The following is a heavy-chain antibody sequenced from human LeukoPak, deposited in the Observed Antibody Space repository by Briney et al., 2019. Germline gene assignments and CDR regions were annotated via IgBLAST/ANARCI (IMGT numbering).Heavy chain of an antibody. CDR1: GFIFSSYW. Sequence: GGSLRLSCAASGFIFSSYWMHWVRHAPGKGLAWVSRINTDGSSTSYADSVKGRFTISRDNAKNTLYLQMNSLRAEDTAVYYCARERASSSWYFLGTFDIWGQGTMVTVSS. J-gene: IGHJ3*02. CDR3: ARERASSSWYFLGTFDI. V-gene: IGHV3-74*01. D-gene: IGHD6-13*01. CDR2: INTDGSST.